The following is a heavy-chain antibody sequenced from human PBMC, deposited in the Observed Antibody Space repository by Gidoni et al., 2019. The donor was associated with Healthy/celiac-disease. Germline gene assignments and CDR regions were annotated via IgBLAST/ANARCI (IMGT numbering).Heavy chain of an antibody. Sequence: QVQLPESRPGLVKPSQTLSLTCTVSGGPLRSCGYYWSWIRTHPGKGLGWIGYIYYSGSTYYNPSLKSRVTISVDTSKNQFSLKLSSVTAADTAVYYCARDPLEHRPNDAFDIWGQGTMVTVSS. CDR3: ARDPLEHRPNDAFDI. CDR2: IYYSGST. V-gene: IGHV4-31*03. CDR1: GGPLRSCGYY. D-gene: IGHD1-1*01. J-gene: IGHJ3*02.